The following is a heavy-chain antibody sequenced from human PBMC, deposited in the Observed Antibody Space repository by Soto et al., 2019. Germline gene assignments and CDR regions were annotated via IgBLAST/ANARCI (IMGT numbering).Heavy chain of an antibody. V-gene: IGHV1-18*04. CDR3: ARERESAGALRYFDWQHNWFDP. J-gene: IGHJ5*02. CDR2: ISAYNGNT. CDR1: GYTFTSYG. Sequence: QVQLVQSGAEVKKPGASVKVSCKASGYTFTSYGIIWVRQAPGQGLEWMGCISAYNGNTNYAQKLQGRVTMTTDTSTSTAYMELRSLRSDDTAVYYCARERESAGALRYFDWQHNWFDPWGQGTLVTVSS. D-gene: IGHD3-9*01.